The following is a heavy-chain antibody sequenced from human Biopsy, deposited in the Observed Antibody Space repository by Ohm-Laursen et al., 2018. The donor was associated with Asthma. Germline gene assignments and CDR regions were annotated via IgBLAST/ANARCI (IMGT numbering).Heavy chain of an antibody. J-gene: IGHJ4*02. Sequence: SLRLSCSASGFTFSSYSMNWVRQAPGKGLEWVAVISYDGSSIYYADSVKGQFTISRDNSKNTLSLQMNSLTAEDTAVYYCAREGVAGTHIEDWGQGTLVTVSS. V-gene: IGHV3-30-3*01. D-gene: IGHD6-19*01. CDR2: ISYDGSSI. CDR3: AREGVAGTHIED. CDR1: GFTFSSYS.